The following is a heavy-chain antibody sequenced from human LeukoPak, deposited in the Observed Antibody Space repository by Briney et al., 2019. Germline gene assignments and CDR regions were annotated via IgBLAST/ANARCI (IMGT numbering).Heavy chain of an antibody. D-gene: IGHD3-16*02. J-gene: IGHJ6*03. CDR2: ISGSAGST. CDR3: AKGRGDYIWGSYRDFYYMDV. CDR1: GFTFSSNA. Sequence: GSLRLSCAASGFTFSSNAMSWVRQAPGKGLEWVSAISGSAGSTYYADSVKGRFNISRDNSKNTLYLQMNSLRAEDTAVYYCAKGRGDYIWGSYRDFYYMDVWGKGTTVTVSS. V-gene: IGHV3-23*01.